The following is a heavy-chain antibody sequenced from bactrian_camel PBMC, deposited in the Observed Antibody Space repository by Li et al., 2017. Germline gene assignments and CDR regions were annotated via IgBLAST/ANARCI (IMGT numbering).Heavy chain of an antibody. Sequence: HVQLVESGGGSVQAGGSLRLSCAASGYTISGTCMAWFRQAPGKERGGVAQIQTLYGSTGYADSVKGRFTISRDNANDTLYLLMNSLKPEDTAAYYCAARGAVYYYTDPQYSYWGQG. CDR1: GYTISGTC. J-gene: IGHJ4*01. CDR2: IQTLYGST. D-gene: IGHD2*01. CDR3: AARGAVYYYTDPQYSY. V-gene: IGHV3S1*01.